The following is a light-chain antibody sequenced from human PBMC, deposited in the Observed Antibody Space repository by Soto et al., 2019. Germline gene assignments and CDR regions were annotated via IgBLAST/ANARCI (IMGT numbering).Light chain of an antibody. V-gene: IGKV3-11*01. CDR1: QNVRTF. CDR3: QQHSHWPPWT. CDR2: GAS. J-gene: IGKJ1*01. Sequence: EVVLTQSPATLSLSPGERATLSCRASQNVRTFLDWYPQKPGQAPRLLIYGASNRATGIPARFSGSGSGTDFTLTISSLEPEDFAVYYCQQHSHWPPWTFGQWTRVEIQ.